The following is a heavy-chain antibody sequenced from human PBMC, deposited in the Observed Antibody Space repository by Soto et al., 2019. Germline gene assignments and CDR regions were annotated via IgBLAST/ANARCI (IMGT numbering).Heavy chain of an antibody. CDR2: ISGSGGST. J-gene: IGHJ4*02. D-gene: IGHD2-15*01. CDR1: GFTFSHYA. CDR3: AKVPGGDCTGGRCSIDY. V-gene: IGHV3-23*01. Sequence: ESVGGLVQPGGSLRLSCAASGFTFSHYAMSWVRQAPGKGLEWVSAISGSGGSTYYADSVKGRFTMSRDNSKSTLYLQINSLRAEDTAVYYCAKVPGGDCTGGRCSIDYWGQGTLVTVSS.